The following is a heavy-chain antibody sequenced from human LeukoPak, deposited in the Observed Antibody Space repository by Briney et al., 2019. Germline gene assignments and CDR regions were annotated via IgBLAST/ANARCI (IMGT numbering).Heavy chain of an antibody. V-gene: IGHV5-51*01. J-gene: IGHJ4*02. Sequence: GESLKISCKGSGYSFTSYWIGWVRQMPGKSLEWMGMIYPGDSDTRYSPSFQGQVTISADKSISTAYPQWSSLRASDSAMYYCARHKSPGGIHWGEGTLVTLSS. D-gene: IGHD1-1*01. CDR1: GYSFTSYW. CDR2: IYPGDSDT. CDR3: ARHKSPGGIH.